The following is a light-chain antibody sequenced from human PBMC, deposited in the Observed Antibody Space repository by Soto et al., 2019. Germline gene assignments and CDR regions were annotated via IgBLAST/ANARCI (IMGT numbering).Light chain of an antibody. V-gene: IGKV2-30*02. CDR3: MQGTHWPPET. Sequence: DVVKTQSPLSLPVTLGQPASISCRSSQSLVHSDGNAYLNWFQQRPGQSPRRLIYTVSKRDSGVPDRCSGSGSGTDFTLKISRVEAEDVGVYYCMQGTHWPPETFGQGTKVEIK. CDR1: QSLVHSDGNAY. CDR2: TVS. J-gene: IGKJ1*01.